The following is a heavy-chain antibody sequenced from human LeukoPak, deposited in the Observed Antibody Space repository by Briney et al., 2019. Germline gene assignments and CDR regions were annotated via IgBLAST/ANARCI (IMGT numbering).Heavy chain of an antibody. D-gene: IGHD1-26*01. CDR2: INTNTGNP. CDR3: ARDPPRSHGAFDI. J-gene: IGHJ3*02. Sequence: ASVNVSCKTSGYSFTTNPMNWVRQATGQGLEWMGWINTNTGNPTYAQGFTGRFVFSLDTSVSTANLQITSLKAEDTAVYYCARDPPRSHGAFDIWGQGTMVTVSS. V-gene: IGHV7-4-1*02. CDR1: GYSFTTNP.